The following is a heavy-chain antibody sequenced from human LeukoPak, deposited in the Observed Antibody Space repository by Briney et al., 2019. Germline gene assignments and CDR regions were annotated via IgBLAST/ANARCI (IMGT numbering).Heavy chain of an antibody. CDR3: AKAEHVVVPAANDY. J-gene: IGHJ4*02. CDR2: IKKDGSET. CDR1: GFTFSTSW. V-gene: IGHV3-7*03. Sequence: GGSLRLSCAASGFTFSTSWMSWIRQVPGKGLEWVANIKKDGSETYYVDSVKGRFTISRDNAKNSLYLQMNSLRAEDTAVYYCAKAEHVVVPAANDYWGQGTLVTVSS. D-gene: IGHD2-2*01.